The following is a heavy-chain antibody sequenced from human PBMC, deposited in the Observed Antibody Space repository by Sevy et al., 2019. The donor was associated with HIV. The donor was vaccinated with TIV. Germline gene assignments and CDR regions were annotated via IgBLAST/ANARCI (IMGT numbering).Heavy chain of an antibody. CDR3: AKAAAAGIRYYFDY. CDR1: GFTLHDYA. V-gene: IGHV3-9*01. CDR2: ISWNSGSI. D-gene: IGHD6-13*01. Sequence: SLKISCAASGFTLHDYAMHWVRQAPGKGLEWVSGISWNSGSIGYADSVKGRFTISRDNAKNSLYLQMNSLRAEDTALYYCAKAAAAGIRYYFDYWGQGTLVTVSS. J-gene: IGHJ4*02.